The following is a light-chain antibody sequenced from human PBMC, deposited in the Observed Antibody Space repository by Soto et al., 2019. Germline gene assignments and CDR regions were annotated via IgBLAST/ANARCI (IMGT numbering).Light chain of an antibody. Sequence: DIQLTQSPSFLSASVGDRVTITCRASQGISSYLAWYQQKPGKVPKLLIYAASTLQSGVPSRFSGSGSGTEFTLTISSLQPEDFATYYCQQLNTSPITVGQGTRLE. CDR3: QQLNTSPIT. CDR2: AAS. CDR1: QGISSY. J-gene: IGKJ5*01. V-gene: IGKV1-9*01.